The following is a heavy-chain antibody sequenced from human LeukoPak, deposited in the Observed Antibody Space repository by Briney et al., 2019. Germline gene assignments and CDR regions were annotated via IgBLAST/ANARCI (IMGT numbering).Heavy chain of an antibody. J-gene: IGHJ3*02. D-gene: IGHD3-22*01. Sequence: EASVKVSCKASGYTFTSYGISWVRQAPGQGLEWMGRISAYNGNTNYAQKLQGRVTMTTDTSTSTAYMELRSLRSDDTAVYYCARVHYYDSSGYYYGAFDIWGQGTMVTVSS. CDR1: GYTFTSYG. CDR2: ISAYNGNT. V-gene: IGHV1-18*01. CDR3: ARVHYYDSSGYYYGAFDI.